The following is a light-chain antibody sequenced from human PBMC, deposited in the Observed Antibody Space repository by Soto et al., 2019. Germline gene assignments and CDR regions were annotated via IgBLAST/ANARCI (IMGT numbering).Light chain of an antibody. J-gene: IGLJ1*01. CDR1: SSDVGGYNY. CDR2: EVS. V-gene: IGLV2-8*01. CDR3: SSYAGRNSLRV. Sequence: QSALTQPPSASGSPGQSVTISCTGTSSDVGGYNYVSWFQHHPGKAPKLMIYEVSKRPSGVPDRFSGSKSGNTASLTVSGLQAEDEADYYCSSYAGRNSLRVFGTGTKLTVL.